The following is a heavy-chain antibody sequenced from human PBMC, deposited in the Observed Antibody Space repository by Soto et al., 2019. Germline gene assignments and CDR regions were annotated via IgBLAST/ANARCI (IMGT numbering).Heavy chain of an antibody. CDR3: AKSGAGATPSGWFDP. D-gene: IGHD1-26*01. Sequence: GGSLRLSCAASGFIFDDYGMHWVRQAPGKGLEWVSGISWNSGSIGYADSVKGRFTISRDNTKNSLYLQMNSLRAEDTALYFCAKSGAGATPSGWFDPWGQGTLVTVSS. CDR2: ISWNSGSI. J-gene: IGHJ5*02. V-gene: IGHV3-9*01. CDR1: GFIFDDYG.